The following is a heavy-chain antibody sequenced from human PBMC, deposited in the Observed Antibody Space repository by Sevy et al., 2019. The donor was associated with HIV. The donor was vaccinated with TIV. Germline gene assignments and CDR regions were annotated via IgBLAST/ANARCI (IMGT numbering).Heavy chain of an antibody. CDR3: ARDLEFYDHGDYGPAFMPDF. CDR2: IWFDGSNT. D-gene: IGHD4-17*01. Sequence: GGSLRLSCAASGFTFSSFGMHWVRQAPGKGLEWLAVIWFDGSNTYYADSVRGRFTISRDIAKNTLHLQMNSLGAEDTAVYYCARDLEFYDHGDYGPAFMPDFWGHGTLVTISS. V-gene: IGHV3-33*01. J-gene: IGHJ4*01. CDR1: GFTFSSFG.